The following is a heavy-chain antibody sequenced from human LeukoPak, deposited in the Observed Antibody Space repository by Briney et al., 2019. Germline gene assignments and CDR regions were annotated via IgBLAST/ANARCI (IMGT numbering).Heavy chain of an antibody. Sequence: PGGSLRLSCAASGFTFSSYAMSWVRQAPGKGLEWVSAISGSGGSTYYADSVKGRFTISRDNSKNTLYLQMNSLRVEDTAVYYCAKDEDCSSTSCYRFDYWGQGILVTVSS. J-gene: IGHJ4*02. CDR3: AKDEDCSSTSCYRFDY. D-gene: IGHD2-2*01. CDR1: GFTFSSYA. CDR2: ISGSGGST. V-gene: IGHV3-23*01.